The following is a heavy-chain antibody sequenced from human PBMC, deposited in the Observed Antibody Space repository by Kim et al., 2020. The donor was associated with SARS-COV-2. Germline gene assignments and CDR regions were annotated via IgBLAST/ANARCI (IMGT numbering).Heavy chain of an antibody. CDR2: ISWNSGSI. CDR3: AKELSIAAAKGPNYFQH. CDR1: GFTFDDYA. Sequence: GGSLRLSCAASGFTFDDYAMHWVRQAPGKGLEWVSGISWNSGSIGYADSVKGRFTISRDNAKNSLYLQMNSLRAEDTALYYCAKELSIAAAKGPNYFQHWGQGTLVTVSS. V-gene: IGHV3-9*01. D-gene: IGHD6-13*01. J-gene: IGHJ1*01.